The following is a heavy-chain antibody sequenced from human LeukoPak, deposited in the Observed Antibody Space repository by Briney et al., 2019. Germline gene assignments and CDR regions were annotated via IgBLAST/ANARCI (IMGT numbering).Heavy chain of an antibody. CDR1: GFTFSSYY. CDR2: IHSGGTT. CDR3: AKDRSSFLELRNKSPFDY. D-gene: IGHD3-3*01. Sequence: SGGSLRLSCAASGFTFSSYYMSWVRQAPGKELEWVSVIHSGGTTYYADSVKGRFTIYRDNSKNTLYLQMSGLRAEDTAVYYCAKDRSSFLELRNKSPFDYWGQGTLVAVSS. V-gene: IGHV3-66*02. J-gene: IGHJ4*02.